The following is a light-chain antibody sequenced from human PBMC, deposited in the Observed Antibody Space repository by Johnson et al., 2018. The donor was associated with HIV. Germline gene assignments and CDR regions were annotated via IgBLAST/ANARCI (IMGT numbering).Light chain of an antibody. CDR1: SSNIGNNY. CDR3: GTWDSSLRVGF. CDR2: END. V-gene: IGLV1-51*02. Sequence: QSVLTQPPSVSAAPGQKVTISCSGSSSNIGNNYVSWYQQLPGTAPKLLIYENDKRPSGIPDRFSGSKSATSATLGITGLQTRDEADYYCGTWDSSLRVGFFGTGTKVTVL. J-gene: IGLJ1*01.